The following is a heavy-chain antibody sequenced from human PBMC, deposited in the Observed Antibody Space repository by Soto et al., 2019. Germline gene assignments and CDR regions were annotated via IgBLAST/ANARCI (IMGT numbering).Heavy chain of an antibody. CDR3: AKDAARSRVVVNWTDGNY. J-gene: IGHJ4*02. V-gene: IGHV3-23*01. D-gene: IGHD3-22*01. Sequence: EVQLLESGGGLVQPGGYLRLSCAASGFTFSKFVMGWVRRATGKGLEWVSAIGGTSGSTYYADSGKGRFTISRDNSKNTVYLQMNSLRAEDTAVYYCAKDAARSRVVVNWTDGNYWGQGTLVTVSS. CDR1: GFTFSKFV. CDR2: IGGTSGST.